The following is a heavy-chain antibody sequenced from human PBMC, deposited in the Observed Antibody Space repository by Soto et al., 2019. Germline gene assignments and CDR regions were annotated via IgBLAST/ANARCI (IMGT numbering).Heavy chain of an antibody. CDR3: ATRDTGRVY. Sequence: QVQLQESGPGLVKPSGTLSLTCAVSGVSISSHDWWTWVRQPPGKGLEWIGESHQSGNTNYNSSLESRVTISLEKSKNLFSLQLNSVTVADTAVYYCATRDTGRVYWGQGTLVTVSS. J-gene: IGHJ4*02. V-gene: IGHV4-4*02. D-gene: IGHD5-18*01. CDR1: GVSISSHDW. CDR2: SHQSGNT.